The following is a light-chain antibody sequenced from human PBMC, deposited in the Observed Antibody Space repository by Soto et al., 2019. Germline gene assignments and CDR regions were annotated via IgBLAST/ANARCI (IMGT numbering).Light chain of an antibody. J-gene: IGKJ1*01. CDR3: QHYKMYSPWK. V-gene: IGKV1-33*01. CDR2: DAS. Sequence: DIQITHSPSSLSESVVDRVTITFQASQDISNYLNWYQQKPGKAPKLLIYDASNLETGVPSRFSGSGSGTEFTLTISSLQPDDFATYYCQHYKMYSPWKFGQGTKVDIK. CDR1: QDISNY.